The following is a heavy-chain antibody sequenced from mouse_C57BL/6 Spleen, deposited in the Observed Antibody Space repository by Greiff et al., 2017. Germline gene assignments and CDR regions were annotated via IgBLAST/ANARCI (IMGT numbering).Heavy chain of an antibody. Sequence: QVQLQQSDAELVKPGASVKISCKVSGYTFPDHTIHWMKQRPEQGLEWIGYIYPRDGSTKYNEKFKGKATLTADKSSSTAYMQLNSLTSEDSAVYFCARSPIYYDYGWYFDVWGTGTTVTVSS. J-gene: IGHJ1*03. CDR3: ARSPIYYDYGWYFDV. CDR1: GYTFPDHT. V-gene: IGHV1-78*01. CDR2: IYPRDGST. D-gene: IGHD2-4*01.